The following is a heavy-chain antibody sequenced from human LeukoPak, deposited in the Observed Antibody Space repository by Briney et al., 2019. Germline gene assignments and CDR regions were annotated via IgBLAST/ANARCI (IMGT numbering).Heavy chain of an antibody. V-gene: IGHV1-8*01. D-gene: IGHD2-2*01. CDR3: ARSRLGYCSSTSCPRGWFDP. J-gene: IGHJ5*02. Sequence: ASVKVSCKASGYTFTSYDINWVRQATGQGLEWMGWVNPNSGNTGYAQKFQGRVTMTRNTSISTAYMELSSLRSEDTAGYYCARSRLGYCSSTSCPRGWFDPWGQGTLVTVSS. CDR1: GYTFTSYD. CDR2: VNPNSGNT.